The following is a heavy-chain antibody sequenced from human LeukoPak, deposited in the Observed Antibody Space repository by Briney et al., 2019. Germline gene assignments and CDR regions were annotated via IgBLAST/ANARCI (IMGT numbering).Heavy chain of an antibody. V-gene: IGHV4-4*07. J-gene: IGHJ4*02. D-gene: IGHD1-1*01. CDR2: IYISGST. Sequence: PSETLSLTCTLSGGSISSYYWSWIRQPAGKGLEWIGRIYISGSTNYNPSLKSRVTMSVDTSKNQFSLKLSSVTAADTAVYYCARDRGTWNDDGFDYWGQGTLVTVSS. CDR1: GGSISSYY. CDR3: ARDRGTWNDDGFDY.